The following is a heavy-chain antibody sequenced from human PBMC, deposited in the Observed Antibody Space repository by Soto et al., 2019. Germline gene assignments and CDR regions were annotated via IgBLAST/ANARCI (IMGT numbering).Heavy chain of an antibody. CDR2: IYYSGST. D-gene: IGHD4-17*01. J-gene: IGHJ6*03. V-gene: IGHV4-39*01. CDR1: GGSISSTTYY. CDR3: ASYGDLYYYYMDV. Sequence: SQTLSLTCTVSGGSISSTTYYWGWIRQPPGKGLEWIGSIYYSGSTHYNPSLTSRVTISVDTSKNQFSLKLSSVTAADTAVYYCASYGDLYYYYMDVWGKGTTVTVSS.